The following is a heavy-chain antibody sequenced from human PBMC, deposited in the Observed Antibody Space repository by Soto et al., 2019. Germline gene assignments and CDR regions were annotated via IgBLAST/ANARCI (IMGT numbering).Heavy chain of an antibody. V-gene: IGHV1-69*02. Sequence: SVKVSCKASGGTFSSYTISWVRQAPGQGLEWMGRIIPILGIANYAQKFQGRVTITADKSTSTAYMELSSLRSEDTAVYYCARVHRPLGIVATIYYYYGMDVWGQGTTVTVSS. CDR2: IIPILGIA. J-gene: IGHJ6*02. D-gene: IGHD5-12*01. CDR3: ARVHRPLGIVATIYYYYGMDV. CDR1: GGTFSSYT.